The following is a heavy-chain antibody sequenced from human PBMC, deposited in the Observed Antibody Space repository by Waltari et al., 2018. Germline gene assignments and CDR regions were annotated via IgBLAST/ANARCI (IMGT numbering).Heavy chain of an antibody. J-gene: IGHJ4*02. CDR1: GYSISSGYY. CDR2: IYHSGST. D-gene: IGHD3-16*01. Sequence: QVQLQESGPGLVKPSETLSLTCAVPGYSISSGYYWGWIRQPPGKGLEWIGSIYHSGSTYYNPSLKSRVTISVDTSKNQFSLKLSSVTAADTAVYYCARYLGIHRYFDYWGQGTLVTVSS. CDR3: ARYLGIHRYFDY. V-gene: IGHV4-38-2*01.